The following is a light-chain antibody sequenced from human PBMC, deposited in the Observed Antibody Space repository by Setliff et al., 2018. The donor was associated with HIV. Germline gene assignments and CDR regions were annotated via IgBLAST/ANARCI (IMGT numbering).Light chain of an antibody. Sequence: QSALTQPASVSGSPGQSITISCTGTSNDVGRYDLVSWCQQHPARAPKLIIYQATRRPSGVSNRFSGSKSGNVASLTISGLQAEDEADYYCCSNTGSNTFVFGTGTKV. J-gene: IGLJ1*01. V-gene: IGLV2-23*01. CDR1: SNDVGRYDL. CDR3: CSNTGSNTFV. CDR2: QAT.